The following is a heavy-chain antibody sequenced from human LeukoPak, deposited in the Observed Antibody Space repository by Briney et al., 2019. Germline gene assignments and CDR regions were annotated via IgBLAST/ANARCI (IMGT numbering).Heavy chain of an antibody. D-gene: IGHD3-22*01. V-gene: IGHV4-59*01. CDR2: IYYSGGT. CDR3: ARAGQYYYDSAGYFPDY. CDR1: GGSINYYY. J-gene: IGHJ4*02. Sequence: SETLSLTCTVSGGSINYYYWMWIRQPPGKGLEWIGYIYYSGGTHYNPSLKSRVTMLVDTSKNQFSLKLTAVTAADTAVYYCARAGQYYYDSAGYFPDYWGQGTLVTVSS.